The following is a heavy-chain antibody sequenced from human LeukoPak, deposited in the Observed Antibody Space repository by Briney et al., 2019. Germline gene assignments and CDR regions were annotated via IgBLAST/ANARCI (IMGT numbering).Heavy chain of an antibody. D-gene: IGHD1-26*01. CDR2: IYPGDSET. J-gene: IGHJ5*02. CDR1: GYSFTSYW. Sequence: GESLQISCKGSGYSFTSYWIGWVRQMPGKGLEWMGIIYPGDSETRYKPSFQGQVTISVDKSISTAYLQWRSLKASDTGMYYCARQYGVTKMMPARFDPWGQGTLVTVSS. V-gene: IGHV5-51*01. CDR3: ARQYGVTKMMPARFDP.